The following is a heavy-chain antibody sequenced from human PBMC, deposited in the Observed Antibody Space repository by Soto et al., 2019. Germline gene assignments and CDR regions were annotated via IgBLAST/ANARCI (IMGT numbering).Heavy chain of an antibody. CDR1: GGSFSGYY. CDR2: INHSGST. D-gene: IGHD6-19*01. J-gene: IGHJ4*02. Sequence: SETLSLTCAVYGGSFSGYYWSWIRQPPGKGLEWIGEINHSGSTNYNPSLKSRVTISVDTSKNQFSLKLSSVTAADTAVYYCARGRRSSGWYRETYYFDYWGQGTLVTVSS. V-gene: IGHV4-34*01. CDR3: ARGRRSSGWYRETYYFDY.